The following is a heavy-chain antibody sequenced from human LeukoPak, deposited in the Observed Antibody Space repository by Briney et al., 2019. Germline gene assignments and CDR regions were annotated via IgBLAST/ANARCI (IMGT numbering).Heavy chain of an antibody. CDR2: INPNSGGT. CDR3: ARDPPRVTTWQNVDY. CDR1: GYTFTGYY. D-gene: IGHD4-17*01. Sequence: GASVKVSCKASGYTFTGYYMHWVRQAPGQGLEWMGRINPNSGGTNCAQKFQGRVTMTRDTSISTAYMELSRLRSDDTAVYYCARDPPRVTTWQNVDYWGQGTLVTVSS. V-gene: IGHV1-2*06. J-gene: IGHJ4*02.